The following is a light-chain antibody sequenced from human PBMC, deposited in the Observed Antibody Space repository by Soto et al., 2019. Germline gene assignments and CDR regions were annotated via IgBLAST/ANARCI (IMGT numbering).Light chain of an antibody. Sequence: QSALTQPASVSGSPGQSIAISCTGTSSDAGSYNLVSWYQQHPGKAPKLMIYEASKRPSGVSNRFSGSKSGNTASLTISGLQAEDEADYYCCSYARSSTYYVFGTGTKVTVL. CDR1: SSDAGSYNL. V-gene: IGLV2-23*01. J-gene: IGLJ1*01. CDR3: CSYARSSTYYV. CDR2: EAS.